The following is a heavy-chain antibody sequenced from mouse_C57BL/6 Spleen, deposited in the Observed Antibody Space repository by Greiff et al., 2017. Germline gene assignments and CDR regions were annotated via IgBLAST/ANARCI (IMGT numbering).Heavy chain of an antibody. V-gene: IGHV1-20*01. Sequence: VQLQQSGPEPVKPGDSVKISCKASGYSFTGYFMNWVMQSHGKSLEWIGRINPYNGDTFYNQKFKGKATLTVDKSSSTAHMELRSLTSEYSAVYYCARDTTVVAVPIDYAMDYWGQGTSVTVSS. CDR2: INPYNGDT. J-gene: IGHJ4*01. D-gene: IGHD1-1*01. CDR3: ARDTTVVAVPIDYAMDY. CDR1: GYSFTGYF.